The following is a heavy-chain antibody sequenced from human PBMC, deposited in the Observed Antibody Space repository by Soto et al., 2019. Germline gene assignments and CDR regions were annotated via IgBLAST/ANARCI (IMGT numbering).Heavy chain of an antibody. V-gene: IGHV1-69*01. CDR3: ARNSGITMVRGVIISPMYYFDY. J-gene: IGHJ4*02. Sequence: QVQLVQSGAEVKKPGSSVKVSCKASGGTFSSYAISWVRQAPGQGLEWMGGIIPIFGTANYAQKFQGRVTITAAESTSTAYMELSSLRSEDTAVYYCARNSGITMVRGVIISPMYYFDYWGQGTLVTVSS. D-gene: IGHD3-10*01. CDR1: GGTFSSYA. CDR2: IIPIFGTA.